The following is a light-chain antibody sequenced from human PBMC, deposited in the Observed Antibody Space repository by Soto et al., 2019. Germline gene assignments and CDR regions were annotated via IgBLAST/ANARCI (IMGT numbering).Light chain of an antibody. Sequence: DIQMTQSPSTLSASVGDRVTITCRASQSISSWLAWYQQKPGKAPKLLIYDASSLESGVQSRFSGSGSGTEFTLTISSLRPDDFATYYCQQYNSYSTFGQGTKLEIK. J-gene: IGKJ2*01. CDR2: DAS. CDR1: QSISSW. V-gene: IGKV1-5*01. CDR3: QQYNSYST.